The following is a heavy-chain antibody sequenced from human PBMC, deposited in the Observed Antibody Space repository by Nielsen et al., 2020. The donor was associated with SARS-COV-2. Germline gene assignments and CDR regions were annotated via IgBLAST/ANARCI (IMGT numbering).Heavy chain of an antibody. Sequence: GESLKISRAASGFTFSSYGMHWVRQAPGKGLEWVAVIWYDGSNKYYADSVKGRFTISRDNSKNTLYLQMNSLRAEDTAVYYCARTRQKAPYYYYYMDVWGKGTTVTVSS. V-gene: IGHV3-33*01. CDR3: ARTRQKAPYYYYYMDV. CDR1: GFTFSSYG. J-gene: IGHJ6*03. CDR2: IWYDGSNK.